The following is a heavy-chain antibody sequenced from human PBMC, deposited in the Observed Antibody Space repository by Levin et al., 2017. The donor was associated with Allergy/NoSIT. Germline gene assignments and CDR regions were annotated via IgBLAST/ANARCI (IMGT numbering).Heavy chain of an antibody. CDR2: IYSGGST. CDR3: ARGDDDYDILTGYPTPFDY. CDR1: GFTVSSNY. J-gene: IGHJ4*02. V-gene: IGHV3-53*01. D-gene: IGHD3-9*01. Sequence: GESLKISCAASGFTVSSNYMSWVRQAPGKGLEWVSVIYSGGSTYYADSVKGRFTISRDNSKNTLYLQMNSLRAEDTAVYYCARGDDDYDILTGYPTPFDYWGQGTLVTVSS.